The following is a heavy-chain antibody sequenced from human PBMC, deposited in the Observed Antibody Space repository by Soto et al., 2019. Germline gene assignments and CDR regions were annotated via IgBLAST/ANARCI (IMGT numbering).Heavy chain of an antibody. J-gene: IGHJ4*02. Sequence: ASVKVSCKASGYTLTRYSIHWVRQAPGQGLEWMGWISAYNGNTNYAQKLQGRVTMTTDTSTSTAYMELRSLRSDDTAVYYCASGWFGEFVYYFDYWGQGTLVTVSS. CDR1: GYTLTRYS. CDR3: ASGWFGEFVYYFDY. CDR2: ISAYNGNT. V-gene: IGHV1-18*01. D-gene: IGHD3-10*01.